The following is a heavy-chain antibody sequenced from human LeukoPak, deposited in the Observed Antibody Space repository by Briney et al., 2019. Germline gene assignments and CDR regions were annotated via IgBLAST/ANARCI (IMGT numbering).Heavy chain of an antibody. Sequence: SETLSLTCTVSGGSISSYYWSWIRQPPGKGLEWIGYIYYSGSTNYNPSLKSRVTISVDTSKNQFSLKLSSVTAADTAVYYCARQKAVAATGGIDYWGQGTRVTVSS. CDR2: IYYSGST. J-gene: IGHJ4*02. CDR1: GGSISSYY. D-gene: IGHD6-19*01. V-gene: IGHV4-59*01. CDR3: ARQKAVAATGGIDY.